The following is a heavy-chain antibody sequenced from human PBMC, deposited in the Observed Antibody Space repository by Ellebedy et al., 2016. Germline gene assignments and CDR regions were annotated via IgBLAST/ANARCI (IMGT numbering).Heavy chain of an antibody. CDR1: GGSISSSSYY. CDR3: ASLKGMATIFGGWYFDL. V-gene: IGHV4-39*01. J-gene: IGHJ2*01. CDR2: IYYSGST. D-gene: IGHD5-24*01. Sequence: SETLSLTCTVSGGSISSSSYYWGWIRQPPGKGLEWIGSIYYSGSTYYNPSLKSRVTISVDTSKNQFSLKLSSVTAADTAVYYCASLKGMATIFGGWYFDLWGRGTLVTVSS.